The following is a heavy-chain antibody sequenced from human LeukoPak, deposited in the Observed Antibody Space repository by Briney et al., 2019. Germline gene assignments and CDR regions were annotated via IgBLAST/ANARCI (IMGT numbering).Heavy chain of an antibody. V-gene: IGHV3-7*01. CDR2: IKQDGSEK. D-gene: IGHD4-17*01. J-gene: IGHJ4*02. CDR1: GFTFSSYW. CDR3: ARGRDDYGGYFDY. Sequence: GRSLRPSCAASGFTFSSYWMSWVRQAPGKGLEWVANIKQDGSEKYYVDSVKGRFTISRDNAKNSLYLQMNSLRAEDTAVYYCARGRDDYGGYFDYWGQGTLVTVSS.